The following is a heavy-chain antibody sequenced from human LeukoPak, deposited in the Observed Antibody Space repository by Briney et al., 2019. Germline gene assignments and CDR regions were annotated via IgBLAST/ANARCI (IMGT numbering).Heavy chain of an antibody. V-gene: IGHV3-11*01. J-gene: IGHJ6*03. Sequence: TGGSLRLSCAASGFTFSDYNMRWIRQAPGKGLEWVSSISRSGSTKYYADSVQGRFTISMDNAKNSLFLQMNSLRAEDTAVYYCARVLRYCSGGNCYSGGLGYMDVWGKGTTVTISS. D-gene: IGHD2-15*01. CDR3: ARVLRYCSGGNCYSGGLGYMDV. CDR1: GFTFSDYN. CDR2: ISRSGSTK.